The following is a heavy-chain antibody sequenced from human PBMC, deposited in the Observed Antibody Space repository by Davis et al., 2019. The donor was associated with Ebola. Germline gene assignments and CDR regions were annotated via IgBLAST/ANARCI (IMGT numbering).Heavy chain of an antibody. J-gene: IGHJ6*02. D-gene: IGHD1-26*01. CDR3: ARAVVGAPYYYYGMDV. CDR1: GFTFSSYA. Sequence: PGGSLRLSCAASGFTFSSYAMHWVRQAPGKGLEYVSAISSNGGSTYYANSVKGRFTISRDNSKNTLYLQMGSLRAEDMAVYYCARAVVGAPYYYYGMDVWGQGTTVTVSS. V-gene: IGHV3-64*01. CDR2: ISSNGGST.